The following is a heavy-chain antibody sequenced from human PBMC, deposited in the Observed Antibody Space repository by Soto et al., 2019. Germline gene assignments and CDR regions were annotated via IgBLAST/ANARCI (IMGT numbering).Heavy chain of an antibody. D-gene: IGHD3-3*01. CDR2: IYHGGST. CDR3: ARARGRGYDFWSGQRANWFDP. CDR1: GGSISSGGYS. V-gene: IGHV4-30-2*01. Sequence: SETLSLTCAVSGGSISSGGYSWSWIRQPPGKGLEWIGYIYHGGSTYYNPSLKSRVTISVDRSKNQYSLKLSSVTAADTAVYYCARARGRGYDFWSGQRANWFDPWGQGTLVAVSS. J-gene: IGHJ5*02.